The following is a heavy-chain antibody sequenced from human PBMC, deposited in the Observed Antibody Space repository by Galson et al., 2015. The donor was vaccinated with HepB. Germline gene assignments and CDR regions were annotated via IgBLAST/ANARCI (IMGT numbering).Heavy chain of an antibody. CDR3: AREGCGDYGAFDY. J-gene: IGHJ4*02. D-gene: IGHD4-17*01. Sequence: SLRLSCAASGFTFSSYWMSWVRQAPGKGLEWVANIKQDGSEKYYVDSVKGRFTISRDNAKNSLYLQMNSLRAEDTAVYYCAREGCGDYGAFDYWGQGTLVTVSS. CDR2: IKQDGSEK. V-gene: IGHV3-7*03. CDR1: GFTFSSYW.